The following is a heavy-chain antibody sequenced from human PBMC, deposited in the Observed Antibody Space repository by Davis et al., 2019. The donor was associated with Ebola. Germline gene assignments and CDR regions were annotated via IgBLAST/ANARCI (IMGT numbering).Heavy chain of an antibody. CDR3: AKAPFLEGAFDM. CDR1: DFTFGMYS. V-gene: IGHV3-7*03. D-gene: IGHD2/OR15-2a*01. J-gene: IGHJ3*02. Sequence: GESLKISCAASDFTFGMYSMTWVRQAPGKGLEWVASIKEDGSDKYYVDSVKGRFTISRDNAKNSLSLQMNSLRTEDTALYYCAKAPFLEGAFDMWGQGTMVTVSS. CDR2: IKEDGSDK.